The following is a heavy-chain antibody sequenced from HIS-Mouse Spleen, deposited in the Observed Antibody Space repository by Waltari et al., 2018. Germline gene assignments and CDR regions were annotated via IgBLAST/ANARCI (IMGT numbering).Heavy chain of an antibody. V-gene: IGHV4-39*07. CDR1: GGSISSSSYY. CDR2: IYYSGST. D-gene: IGHD6-6*01. J-gene: IGHJ3*02. Sequence: QLQLQESGPGLVKPSETLSLTCTVSGGSISSSSYYWGWIRQPPGKGLEWIGSIYYSGSTYYNPSLKSRVTISVDTSKNQFSLKLSSVTAADTAVYYCARGSSSIAARDAFDIWGQGTMVTVSS. CDR3: ARGSSSIAARDAFDI.